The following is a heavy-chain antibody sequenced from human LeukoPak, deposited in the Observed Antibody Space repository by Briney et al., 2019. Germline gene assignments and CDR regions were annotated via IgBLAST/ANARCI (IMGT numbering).Heavy chain of an antibody. CDR2: INYKGGTT. J-gene: IGHJ4*02. V-gene: IGHV3-64*02. CDR1: GFTLSSFS. Sequence: GGSLRLSCAASGFTLSSFSMHWVRQSPGRGLEYVSAINYKGGTTYYADSVKGRFIISRDNSKNTLYLQMASLRDEDMGVYYCARVGPATAFDYWGQGTQVTVSS. CDR3: ARVGPATAFDY.